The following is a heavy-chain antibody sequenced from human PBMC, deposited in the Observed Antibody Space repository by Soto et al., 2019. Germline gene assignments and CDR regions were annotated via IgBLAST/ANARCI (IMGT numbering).Heavy chain of an antibody. Sequence: SVKVSCKASGYTFTSYGISWVRQAPGQGLEWMGWIIPIFGKANYAQKFQGRVTITADESTSTAYMELSSLRSEDTAVYYCARDVYYDSSGYYYGGFDYWGQGTLVTVSS. CDR3: ARDVYYDSSGYYYGGFDY. CDR2: IIPIFGKA. CDR1: GYTFTSYG. J-gene: IGHJ4*02. D-gene: IGHD3-22*01. V-gene: IGHV1-69*13.